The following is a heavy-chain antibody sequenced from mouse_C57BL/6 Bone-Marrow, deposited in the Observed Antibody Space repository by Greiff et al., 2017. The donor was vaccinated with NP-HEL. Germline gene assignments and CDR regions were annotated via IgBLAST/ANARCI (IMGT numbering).Heavy chain of an antibody. CDR3: ARRRLDY. Sequence: DVMLVESGGDLVKPGGSLKLSCAASGFTFSSYGMSWVRQTPDQRLEWVATISSGGSYTYYPDSVKGRFTISRDNAKNTLYLQMSSLKSEDTAMYYCARRRLDYWGQGTTLTVSS. CDR2: ISSGGSYT. V-gene: IGHV5-6*02. CDR1: GFTFSSYG. J-gene: IGHJ2*01.